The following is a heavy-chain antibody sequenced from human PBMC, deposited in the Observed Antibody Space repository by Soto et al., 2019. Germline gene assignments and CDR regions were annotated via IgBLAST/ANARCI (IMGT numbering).Heavy chain of an antibody. CDR2: INAGNGNT. J-gene: IGHJ4*02. D-gene: IGHD2-21*02. CDR1: GYTFTSYA. CDR3: ARSIVVVTALDY. V-gene: IGHV1-3*05. Sequence: QVQLGQSEAEEKKPGASVKVSCKASGYTFTSYAMHWVRQAPGQRLEWMGWINAGNGNTKYSQKFQGRVTITRDTSASTAYMELSTLRSEDTAVYYCARSIVVVTALDYWGQGTLVTVSS.